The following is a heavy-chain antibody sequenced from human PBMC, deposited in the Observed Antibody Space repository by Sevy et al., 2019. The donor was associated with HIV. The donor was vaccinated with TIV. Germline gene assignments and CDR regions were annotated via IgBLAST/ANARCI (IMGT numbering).Heavy chain of an antibody. V-gene: IGHV4-59*08. Sequence: SETLSLTCTVSGGSINSDHWNWIRQPPGKGLEWIGYVYYTGGTTYNPSLKNRVTISLDRTKNQFSLKLTSVTAADTAGYYCARRNDFDIWGQGTMVTVSS. CDR3: ARRNDFDI. CDR1: GGSINSDH. J-gene: IGHJ3*02. CDR2: VYYTGGT.